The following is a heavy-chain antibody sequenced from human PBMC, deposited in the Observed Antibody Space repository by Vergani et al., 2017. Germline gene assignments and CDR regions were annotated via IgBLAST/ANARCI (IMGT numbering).Heavy chain of an antibody. V-gene: IGHV3-73*01. CDR2: IRSKANSYAT. CDR1: GFTFSSYA. J-gene: IGHJ6*02. D-gene: IGHD4-17*01. CDR3: ARDRGVMGVTTLPHRQYYYYYGMDV. Sequence: EVQLLESGGGLVQPGGSLRLSCAASGFTFSSYAMSWVRQAPGKGLEWVGRIRSKANSYATAYAASVKGRFTISRDDSKNTAYLQMNSLKTEDTAVYYCARDRGVMGVTTLPHRQYYYYYGMDVWGQGTTVTVSS.